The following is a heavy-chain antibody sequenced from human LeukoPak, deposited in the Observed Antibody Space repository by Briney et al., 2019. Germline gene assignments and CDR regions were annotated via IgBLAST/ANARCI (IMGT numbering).Heavy chain of an antibody. CDR1: GYTFTSYD. Sequence: APVKVSCKASGYTFTSYDINWVRQATGQGLEWMGWMNPNSGNTGYAQKFQGRVTMTRNTSISTAYMELSSLRSEDTAVYYCAREALRFLEWEANAFDIWGQGTMVTVSS. CDR3: AREALRFLEWEANAFDI. CDR2: MNPNSGNT. V-gene: IGHV1-8*01. J-gene: IGHJ3*02. D-gene: IGHD3-3*01.